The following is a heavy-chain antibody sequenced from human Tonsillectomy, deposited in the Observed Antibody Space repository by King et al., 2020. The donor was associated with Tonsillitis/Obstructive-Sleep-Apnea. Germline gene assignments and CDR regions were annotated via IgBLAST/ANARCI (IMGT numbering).Heavy chain of an antibody. CDR2: ISYDENDK. D-gene: IGHD2-2*01. V-gene: IGHV3-30*04. J-gene: IGHJ5*02. CDR3: ARGVGGPAAFTWFDP. CDR1: GFTFSSYA. Sequence: QLVQSGGGVVQPGRSLRLSCAASGFTFSSYAMNWVRQTPGKGLEWVAVISYDENDKYYADSVKGRFTISRDNSKNTLYLQMNSLRAEDTAVYYCARGVGGPAAFTWFDPWGQGTLVTVSS.